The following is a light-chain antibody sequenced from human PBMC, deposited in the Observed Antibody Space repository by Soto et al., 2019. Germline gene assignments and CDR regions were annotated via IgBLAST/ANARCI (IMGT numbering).Light chain of an antibody. CDR1: QTLRGC. CDR2: GES. V-gene: IGKV1-5*03. J-gene: IGKJ1*01. CDR3: QQYRDLWT. Sequence: DIQLTQSPSTLSASVGDSVTITSRASQTLRGCLAWYQQKPGQAPKILIYGESSLESGVPSRFSGSGSGTEFTLTISSLQPDDFASYYCQQYRDLWTFGQGTKVE.